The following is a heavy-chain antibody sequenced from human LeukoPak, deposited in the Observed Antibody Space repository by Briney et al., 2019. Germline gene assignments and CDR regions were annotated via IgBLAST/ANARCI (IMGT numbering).Heavy chain of an antibody. CDR2: IFPSGGEI. V-gene: IGHV3-23*01. CDR1: GFTFSTFA. Sequence: GGPQRLSCAASGFTFSTFAMIWVRQPPGKGLEWVSSIFPSGGEIHYADSVRGRFTISRDNSKSTLSLQMNSLRAEDTAIYYCATYRQVLLPFESWGQGTLVTVSS. D-gene: IGHD2-8*02. CDR3: ATYRQVLLPFES. J-gene: IGHJ4*02.